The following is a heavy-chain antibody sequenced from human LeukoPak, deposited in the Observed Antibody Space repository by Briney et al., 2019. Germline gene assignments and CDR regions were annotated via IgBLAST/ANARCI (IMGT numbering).Heavy chain of an antibody. CDR1: GYTFTSYY. Sequence: GASVQVSCQASGYTFTSYYMHWVRQAPGQGLEWMGIINPSGGSTSYAQKFQGRVTMTRDTSTSTVYMELSSLRSEDTAVYYCARPSGSYYYDFDYWGQGTLVTVSS. V-gene: IGHV1-46*01. CDR3: ARPSGSYYYDFDY. D-gene: IGHD1-26*01. CDR2: INPSGGST. J-gene: IGHJ4*02.